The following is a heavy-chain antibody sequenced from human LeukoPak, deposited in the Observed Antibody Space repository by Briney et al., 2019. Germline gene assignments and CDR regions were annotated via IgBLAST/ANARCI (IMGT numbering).Heavy chain of an antibody. CDR3: ARHEWGITNAFDT. Sequence: SETLSLTCTVSGYSISSGYYWGWIRQPPGKGLEWIGSIYYSGSTYYSPSLKSRVIISVDTSKNQFSLKLNSVTAADTAVYYCARHEWGITNAFDTWGQGTMVTVSS. CDR2: IYYSGST. D-gene: IGHD1-26*01. J-gene: IGHJ3*02. V-gene: IGHV4-38-2*02. CDR1: GYSISSGYY.